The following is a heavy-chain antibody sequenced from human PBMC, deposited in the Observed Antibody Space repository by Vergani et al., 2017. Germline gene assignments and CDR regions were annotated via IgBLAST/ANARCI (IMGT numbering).Heavy chain of an antibody. CDR2: VDPANDET. Sequence: EVQLLQSGAEVQKPGASVKISCKVFGYTFTDYYIHWVRQAPGRGPEWVGLVDPANDETKYAERFQVRVTIAADTSTDTAYLQLSSLRSEDTAIYYCSSGTNDGYNYFFDYWGQGSLLTVSS. CDR1: GYTFTDYY. V-gene: IGHV1-69-2*01. J-gene: IGHJ4*02. CDR3: SSGTNDGYNYFFDY. D-gene: IGHD5-24*01.